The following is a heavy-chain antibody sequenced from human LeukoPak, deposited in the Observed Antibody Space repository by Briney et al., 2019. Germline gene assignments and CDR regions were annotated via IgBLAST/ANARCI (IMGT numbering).Heavy chain of an antibody. CDR3: AREGYGDYSYDY. J-gene: IGHJ4*02. D-gene: IGHD4-17*01. CDR1: GGSISSYY. CDR2: IYYSGST. Sequence: PSETLSLTCTVSGGSISSYYWSWIRQPLGKGLEWIGYIYYSGSTYYNPSLKSRVTISVDTSKNQFSLKLSSVTAADTAVYYCAREGYGDYSYDYWGQGTLVTVSS. V-gene: IGHV4-59*12.